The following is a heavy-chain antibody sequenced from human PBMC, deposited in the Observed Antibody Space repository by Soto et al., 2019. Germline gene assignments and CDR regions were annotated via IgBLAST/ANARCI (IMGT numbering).Heavy chain of an antibody. CDR1: GFMFSAYA. J-gene: IGHJ4*01. CDR2: ISYDGTNK. D-gene: IGHD6-19*01. CDR3: ARDPSPYTSGCYGIDF. Sequence: GGSLRLSCAASGFMFSAYAMLWVRQAPGKGLEWVAAISYDGTNKYYADSIKGRFTISRDNSANTLFLQVNSLSREDTAMYYCARDPSPYTSGCYGIDFWGHGTLVTVSS. V-gene: IGHV3-30*04.